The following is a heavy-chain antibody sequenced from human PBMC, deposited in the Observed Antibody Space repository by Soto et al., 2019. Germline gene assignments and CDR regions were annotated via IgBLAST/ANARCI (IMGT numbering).Heavy chain of an antibody. J-gene: IGHJ6*02. Sequence: QVQLVESGGGVVQPGRSLRLSCAASGFTFSSYGMHWVRQAPGKGLEWVAVIWYDGSNKYYADSVKGRFTISRDNSKNTLYLQMNSLRAEDTAVYYCARVTIGYDYYYYGMDVWGQGTTVTVSS. CDR1: GFTFSSYG. CDR2: IWYDGSNK. D-gene: IGHD5-12*01. CDR3: ARVTIGYDYYYYGMDV. V-gene: IGHV3-33*01.